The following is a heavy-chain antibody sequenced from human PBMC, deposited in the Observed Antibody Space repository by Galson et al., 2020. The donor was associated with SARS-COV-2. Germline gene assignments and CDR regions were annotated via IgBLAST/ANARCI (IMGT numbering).Heavy chain of an antibody. V-gene: IGHV4-30-2*01. Sequence: SETLSLTCAVSGTSISSVSYSWNWIRHPPGKGLEWIGYISHSGSTYYNPSLKRRVTISGDRTKNQFPLRLSSVTAADTAGYYSARLHYGEGAPEAFDIWGPGTRGTV. CDR1: GTSISSVSYS. J-gene: IGHJ3*02. D-gene: IGHD4-17*01. CDR3: ARLHYGEGAPEAFDI. CDR2: ISHSGST.